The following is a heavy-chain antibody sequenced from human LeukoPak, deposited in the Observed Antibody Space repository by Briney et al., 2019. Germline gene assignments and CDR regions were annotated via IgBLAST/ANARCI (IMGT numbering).Heavy chain of an antibody. CDR3: ARARTNNWYFDL. Sequence: ASVKVSCKASGYTFTGYYMHWVRQAPGQGREWMGWINPNSGGTNYAQKFQGRVTMTRDTSISTAYVELSRLRSDDTAVYYCARARTNNWYFDLWGRGTLVTVSS. J-gene: IGHJ2*01. CDR2: INPNSGGT. D-gene: IGHD2-8*01. CDR1: GYTFTGYY. V-gene: IGHV1-2*02.